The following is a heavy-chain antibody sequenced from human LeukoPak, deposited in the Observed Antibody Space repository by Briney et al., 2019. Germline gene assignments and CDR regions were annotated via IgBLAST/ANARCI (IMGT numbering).Heavy chain of an antibody. V-gene: IGHV3-30*02. CDR1: GFTFSSYG. D-gene: IGHD2-15*01. CDR3: AKDSDHAMVAATHFDY. Sequence: PGGSLRLSCAASGFTFSSYGMHWVRQAPGKGLEWVAFIRYDGSNKYYADSVKGRFTISRDNSKNTLYLQMNSLRAEDTAVYYCAKDSDHAMVAATHFDYWGQGTLVNVSS. CDR2: IRYDGSNK. J-gene: IGHJ4*02.